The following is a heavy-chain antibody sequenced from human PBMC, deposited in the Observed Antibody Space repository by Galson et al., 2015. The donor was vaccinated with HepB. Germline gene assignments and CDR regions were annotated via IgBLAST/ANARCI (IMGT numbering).Heavy chain of an antibody. CDR1: GFTFSSYA. CDR2: ISGSGGST. J-gene: IGHJ4*02. Sequence: SLRLSCAASGFTFSSYAMSWARQAPGKGLEWVSAISGSGGSTYYADSVKGRFTISRDNSKNTLYLQMNSLRAEDTAVYYCALLGTVVTPGDYWGQGTLVTVSS. V-gene: IGHV3-23*01. D-gene: IGHD4-23*01. CDR3: ALLGTVVTPGDY.